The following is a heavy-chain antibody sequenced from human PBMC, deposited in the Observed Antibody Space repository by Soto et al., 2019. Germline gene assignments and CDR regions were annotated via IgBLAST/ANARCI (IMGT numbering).Heavy chain of an antibody. V-gene: IGHV3-30*18. CDR3: AKDGVGAALDWFDP. J-gene: IGHJ5*02. CDR2: ISYDGSNK. Sequence: QVQLVESGGGVVQPGRSLRLSCAASGFTFSSYGMHWVRQAPGKGLEWVAVISYDGSNKYYADSVKGRFTISRDNSKNTLYLQMNRLRAEDTAVYYCAKDGVGAALDWFDPWGQGTLVTVSS. D-gene: IGHD2-15*01. CDR1: GFTFSSYG.